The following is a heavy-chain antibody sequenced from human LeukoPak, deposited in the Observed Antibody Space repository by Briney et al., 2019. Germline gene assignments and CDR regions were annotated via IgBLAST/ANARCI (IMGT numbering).Heavy chain of an antibody. CDR2: VSSTSSFI. CDR3: AKDGWELPQTYYYYYMDV. J-gene: IGHJ6*03. V-gene: IGHV3-21*01. Sequence: PGGSLRLSCAASGFTFSSYSINWVRQAPGKGLEWVSCVSSTSSFIYYADSVKGRFTISRDNAKNSLYLQMNSLRAEDTAVYYCAKDGWELPQTYYYYYMDVWGKGTTVTVSS. CDR1: GFTFSSYS. D-gene: IGHD1-26*01.